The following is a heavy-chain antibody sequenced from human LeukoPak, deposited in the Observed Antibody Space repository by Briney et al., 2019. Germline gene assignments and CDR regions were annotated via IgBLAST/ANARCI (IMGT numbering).Heavy chain of an antibody. Sequence: GGSLRLSCAASGFTFSSYAMSWVRQAPGKGLEWVSAISGSGGSTYYADSVKGRFTISRDNSKNTLYLQMGSLRAEDTAVYYCARLYYYDSSGYYPLDYWGQGTLVTVSS. CDR1: GFTFSSYA. V-gene: IGHV3-23*01. J-gene: IGHJ4*02. CDR3: ARLYYYDSSGYYPLDY. D-gene: IGHD3-22*01. CDR2: ISGSGGST.